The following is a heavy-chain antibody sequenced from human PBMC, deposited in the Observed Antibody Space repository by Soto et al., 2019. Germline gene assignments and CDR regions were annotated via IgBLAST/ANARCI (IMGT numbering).Heavy chain of an antibody. CDR1: GGTFSSYA. J-gene: IGHJ5*02. CDR3: ARDHYDSSGYYPKWFDP. Sequence: GASVKVSCKASGGTFSSYAISWVRQAPGQGLEWMGGIIPIFGTANYAQKFQGRVTITADESTSTAYMELSSLRSEDTAVYYCARDHYDSSGYYPKWFDPWGQGTLVTVSS. V-gene: IGHV1-69*13. D-gene: IGHD3-22*01. CDR2: IIPIFGTA.